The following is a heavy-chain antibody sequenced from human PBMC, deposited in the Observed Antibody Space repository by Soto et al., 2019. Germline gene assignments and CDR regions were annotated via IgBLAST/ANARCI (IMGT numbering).Heavy chain of an antibody. Sequence: EVQLVESGGGLVKPGGSLRLSCAASGCTFTNHNMNWVRQAPGKGLEWVSSISSSSSFRNYADSVKGRFSISRDNDKNLVYLQMDSLRAEDTAVYYCARDPPLSVLVVVATDDFWGQGTLVTVSS. D-gene: IGHD2-21*01. CDR2: ISSSSSFR. CDR3: ARDPPLSVLVVVATDDF. CDR1: GCTFTNHN. J-gene: IGHJ4*02. V-gene: IGHV3-21*02.